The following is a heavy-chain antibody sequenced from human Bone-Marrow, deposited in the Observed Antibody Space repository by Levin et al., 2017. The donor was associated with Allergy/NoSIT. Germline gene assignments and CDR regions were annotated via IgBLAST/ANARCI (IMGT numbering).Heavy chain of an antibody. D-gene: IGHD1-1*01. J-gene: IGHJ4*02. CDR2: INKDGSET. CDR1: GFIFSSYW. V-gene: IGHV3-74*01. CDR3: VRAGSGNWNAWYDS. Sequence: SCAASGFIFSSYWMHWVRQAPGKGLVWVSRINKDGSETSYADSVKGRLTIFRDNAKNTLYLQMNSLRAEDTAVYYCVRAGSGNWNAWYDSWGQGTLVTVSS.